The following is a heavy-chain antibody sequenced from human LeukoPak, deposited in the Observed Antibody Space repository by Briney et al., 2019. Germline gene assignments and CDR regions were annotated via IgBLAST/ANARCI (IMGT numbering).Heavy chain of an antibody. D-gene: IGHD2-2*01. CDR3: AKYPRIVVVTAAFRFDD. J-gene: IGHJ4*02. CDR2: ISGSSVTT. CDR1: GFTFSSYA. V-gene: IGHV3-23*01. Sequence: GGSLRLPCTASGFTFSSYAMSWVRQTPGKGLEWVSGISGSSVTTYYADSVKGRFTISRDNSKNTLYLQMNSLRAEDTAVYYCAKYPRIVVVTAAFRFDDWGQGTLVTVSS.